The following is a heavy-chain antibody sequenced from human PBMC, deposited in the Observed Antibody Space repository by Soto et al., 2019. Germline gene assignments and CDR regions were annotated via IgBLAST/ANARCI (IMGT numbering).Heavy chain of an antibody. CDR3: ARGGVIVVCLDV. D-gene: IGHD3-22*01. J-gene: IGHJ6*02. CDR1: GFTFSTYW. CDR2: IKTDGTIT. Sequence: EVQLVESGGGLVQPGGSLRLSCAGTGFTFSTYWMHWVRQAPGKGLEWVSRIKTDGTITGYADSVKGRFTISRDNAKHTLYLQMNSLRAEDTAVYYCARGGVIVVCLDVWGQGTTVTVSS. V-gene: IGHV3-74*01.